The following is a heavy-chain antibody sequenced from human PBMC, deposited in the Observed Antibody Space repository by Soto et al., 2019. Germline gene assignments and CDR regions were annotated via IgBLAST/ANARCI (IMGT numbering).Heavy chain of an antibody. CDR3: ARLPYSGSYEAPA. V-gene: IGHV4-39*01. J-gene: IGHJ5*02. CDR2: IYYSGST. D-gene: IGHD1-26*01. Sequence: SETLSLTCTVSGGSISSSSYYWGWIRQPPGKGLEWIGSIYYSGSTYYNPSPKSRVTISVDTSKNQFSLKLRSVTAADTAVFYCARLPYSGSYEAPAWGQGTLVTVSS. CDR1: GGSISSSSYY.